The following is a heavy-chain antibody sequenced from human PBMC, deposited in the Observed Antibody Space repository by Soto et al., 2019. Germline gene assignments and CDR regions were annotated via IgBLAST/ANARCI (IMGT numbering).Heavy chain of an antibody. CDR1: GGSISSYY. D-gene: IGHD2-2*01. CDR3: ARANRDYAYYYYYMDV. J-gene: IGHJ6*03. CDR2: IYYSGST. Sequence: SETLSLTCTVSGGSISSYYWSWIRQPPGKGLEWIGYIYYSGSTNYNPSLKSRVTISVDTSKNQFSLKLSSVTAADTAVYYCARANRDYAYYYYYMDVWGKGTTVTVSS. V-gene: IGHV4-59*01.